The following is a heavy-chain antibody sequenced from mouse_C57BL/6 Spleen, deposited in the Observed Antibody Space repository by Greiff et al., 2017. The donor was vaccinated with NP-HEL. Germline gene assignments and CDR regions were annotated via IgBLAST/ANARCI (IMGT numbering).Heavy chain of an antibody. J-gene: IGHJ2*01. CDR3: AKAAQGYFDY. V-gene: IGHV1-52*01. D-gene: IGHD3-2*02. CDR1: GYTFTSYW. CDR2: IDPSDSET. Sequence: QVQLQQPGAELVRPGSSVKLSCKASGYTFTSYWMHWVKQRPIQGLEWIGNIDPSDSETHYNQKFKDKATLTVDKSSSTAYLQLSSLTSEDSAVYYCAKAAQGYFDYWGQGTTLTVSS.